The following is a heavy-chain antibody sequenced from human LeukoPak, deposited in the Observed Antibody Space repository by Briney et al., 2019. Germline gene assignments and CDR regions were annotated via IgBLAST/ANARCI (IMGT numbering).Heavy chain of an antibody. CDR1: GYTFTDYY. Sequence: ASVKVSCKASGYTFTDYYLHWVRQAPGQGLEWMGWINPDSGGTNYAQKFQDRVTMTRDTSISTAYMELSSLRSEDTAVYYCASPRPYYYDSSPYAFDIWGQGTMVTVSS. J-gene: IGHJ3*02. CDR2: INPDSGGT. CDR3: ASPRPYYYDSSPYAFDI. D-gene: IGHD3-22*01. V-gene: IGHV1-2*02.